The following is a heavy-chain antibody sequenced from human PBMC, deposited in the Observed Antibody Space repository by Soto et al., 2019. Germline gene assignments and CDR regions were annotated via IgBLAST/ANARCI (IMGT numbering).Heavy chain of an antibody. V-gene: IGHV3-23*01. J-gene: IGHJ6*02. CDR2: INEDGDDT. Sequence: GGALRLSCAASGFGFRSYAVKLVRQAPGKGLEWVSSINEDGDDTYYAKSVRGRFTISRDNSKNTLYLQMNSLRAEDTAVYYCAKDSDYYYYYGMDVWGQGPTVTVYS. D-gene: IGHD3-10*01. CDR3: AKDSDYYYYYGMDV. CDR1: GFGFRSYA.